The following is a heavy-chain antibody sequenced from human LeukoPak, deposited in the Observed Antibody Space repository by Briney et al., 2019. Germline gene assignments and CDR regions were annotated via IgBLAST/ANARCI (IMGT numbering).Heavy chain of an antibody. J-gene: IGHJ5*02. CDR3: ARVGSSGFWFDP. D-gene: IGHD6-19*01. V-gene: IGHV1-69*13. CDR2: IIPIFGTA. Sequence: ASVKVSCKASGGTFSSYAISWGRQAPGQGLEWMGGIIPIFGTANYAQKFQGRVTITADESTSTAYMELSSLRSEDTAVYYCARVGSSGFWFDPWGQGTLVTVSS. CDR1: GGTFSSYA.